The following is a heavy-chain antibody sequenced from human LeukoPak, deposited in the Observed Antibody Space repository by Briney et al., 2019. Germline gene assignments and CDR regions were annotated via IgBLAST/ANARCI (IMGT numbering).Heavy chain of an antibody. Sequence: ASMKVSCKASGYTFTGYNVHWVRQAPGQGLEWMGWINPNSGGTNYAQKFQGRVTMTRDTSISTAYMELSRLRSDDTAVYYCARDKAMAFDYWGQGTLVTVSS. V-gene: IGHV1-2*02. J-gene: IGHJ4*02. CDR2: INPNSGGT. D-gene: IGHD5-18*01. CDR3: ARDKAMAFDY. CDR1: GYTFTGYN.